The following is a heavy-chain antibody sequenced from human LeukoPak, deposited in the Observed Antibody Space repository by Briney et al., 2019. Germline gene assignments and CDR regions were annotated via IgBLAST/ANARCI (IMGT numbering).Heavy chain of an antibody. Sequence: ASVKVSCKASGYTFTNYDINWVRQAPGQGLEWMGWINPNSGGTKSAQKLQGRVTMTTDTSTSTAYMELRSLRSDDTAVYYCATGYGSGSYYNVGLYYFDYWGQGTLVTVSS. V-gene: IGHV1-18*01. D-gene: IGHD3-10*01. CDR3: ATGYGSGSYYNVGLYYFDY. CDR2: INPNSGGT. CDR1: GYTFTNYD. J-gene: IGHJ4*02.